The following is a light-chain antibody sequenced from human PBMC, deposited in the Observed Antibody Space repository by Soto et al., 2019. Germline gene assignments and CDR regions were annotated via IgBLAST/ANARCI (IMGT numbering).Light chain of an antibody. J-gene: IGKJ2*01. CDR2: AAS. CDR1: QSVNDY. V-gene: IGKV1-39*01. CDR3: QQSFSTPYI. Sequence: DIQMTQSPSTLSASVGDRATITCRASQSVNDYLNWYQQRPGKAPRLLIYAASTLHSGVPSRFSGSGFGTDFSLTITSLQPEDFATYYCQQSFSTPYIFGQGTKVDIK.